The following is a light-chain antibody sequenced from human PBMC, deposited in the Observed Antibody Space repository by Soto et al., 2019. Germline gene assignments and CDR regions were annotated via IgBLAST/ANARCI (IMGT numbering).Light chain of an antibody. J-gene: IGKJ2*01. CDR2: AAS. Sequence: DIQMTQSPSSLSASVGDRVTITCRASQNILTYSHWYQQKPGKAPELLIFAASNLYNGVPSRFSGSGSGTDFSLTISSLQPEDFATYYCQHSYGTPPYTFGQGTKLEN. CDR3: QHSYGTPPYT. CDR1: QNILTY. V-gene: IGKV1-39*01.